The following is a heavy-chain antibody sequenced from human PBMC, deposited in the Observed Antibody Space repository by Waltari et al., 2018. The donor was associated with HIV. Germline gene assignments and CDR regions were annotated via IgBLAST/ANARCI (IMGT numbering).Heavy chain of an antibody. CDR1: GGSISSSSYS. V-gene: IGHV4-39*01. D-gene: IGHD2-15*01. Sequence: QLQLQESGPGLVKPSETLSLTCTVSGGSISSSSYSWGWIRQPPGKGLEWIGSIYYSGSTYYNPSLKSRVTISVDTSKNQFSLKLSSVTAADTAVYYCASLRGIFQAFDIWGQGTMVTVSS. CDR3: ASLRGIFQAFDI. CDR2: IYYSGST. J-gene: IGHJ3*02.